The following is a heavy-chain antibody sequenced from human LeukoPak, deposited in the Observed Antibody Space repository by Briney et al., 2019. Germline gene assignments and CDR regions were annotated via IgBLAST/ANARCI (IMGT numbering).Heavy chain of an antibody. CDR2: IIPIFGAA. D-gene: IGHD2-15*01. V-gene: IGHV1-69*01. CDR1: GGTFSSYA. CDR3: ARAGYCSGGSCPNFRYGMDV. J-gene: IGHJ6*02. Sequence: SVKVSCKASGGTFSSYAISWVRQAPGQGLEWMGVIIPIFGAANYAQKFQGRVTITADESTSKAYMELSSLRSEDTGVYYCARAGYCSGGSCPNFRYGMDVWGQGTTVTVSS.